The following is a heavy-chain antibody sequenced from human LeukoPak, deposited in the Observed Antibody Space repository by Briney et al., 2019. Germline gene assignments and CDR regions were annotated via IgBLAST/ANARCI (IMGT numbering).Heavy chain of an antibody. J-gene: IGHJ3*02. CDR1: GYTFTSYA. D-gene: IGHD6-13*01. Sequence: GASVKVSCKASGYTFTSYAMNWVRQAPGQGLEWMGWINTNTGNPTYAQGFTGRFVFSLDTSVSTAYLQISSLKAEDTAVYYCAMRIAAAGTLGTFDIWGQGTMVTVSS. CDR2: INTNTGNP. CDR3: AMRIAAAGTLGTFDI. V-gene: IGHV7-4-1*02.